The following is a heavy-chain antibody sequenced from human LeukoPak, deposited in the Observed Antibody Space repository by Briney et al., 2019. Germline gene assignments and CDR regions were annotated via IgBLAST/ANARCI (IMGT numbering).Heavy chain of an antibody. J-gene: IGHJ5*02. V-gene: IGHV3-11*01. Sequence: GGSLRLSCAASGFTFSDYYMSWIRQAPGKGLEWVSYISRTGNTIYYADSVKGRFTISRDNSKNTLYLQMNSLRAEDTAVYYCAKDRGTMVRGVIIGWFDPWGQGTLVTVSS. D-gene: IGHD3-10*01. CDR3: AKDRGTMVRGVIIGWFDP. CDR1: GFTFSDYY. CDR2: ISRTGNTI.